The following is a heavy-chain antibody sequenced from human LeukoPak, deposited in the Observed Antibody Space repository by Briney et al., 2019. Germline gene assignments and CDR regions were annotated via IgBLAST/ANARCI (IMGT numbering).Heavy chain of an antibody. CDR2: VSDSGGVT. CDR3: AKETNSGGADYFDH. V-gene: IGHV3-23*01. D-gene: IGHD1-1*01. J-gene: IGHJ4*02. CDR1: GFTFRSHA. Sequence: SGGSLRLSCAASGFTFRSHAMSWVRQAPGKGLEWVSAVSDSGGVTYYADSVKGRFTISRDNSKNTLYLQMNSLRAEDMAVYYCAKETNSGGADYFDHWGQGTLVTVSS.